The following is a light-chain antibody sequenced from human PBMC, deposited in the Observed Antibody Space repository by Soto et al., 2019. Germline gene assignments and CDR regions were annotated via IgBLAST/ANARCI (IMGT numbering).Light chain of an antibody. CDR3: QQYGSSPRT. J-gene: IGKJ1*01. CDR2: GAS. V-gene: IGKV3-15*01. Sequence: IVMTQSPATLSVSPGERATLSCRASQSVSSNLAWYQQKPGQAPRLLIYGASTRATGIPARFSGSGSGTDFTLTIYRLEPEDFAVYYCQQYGSSPRTFGQGTKVDIK. CDR1: QSVSSN.